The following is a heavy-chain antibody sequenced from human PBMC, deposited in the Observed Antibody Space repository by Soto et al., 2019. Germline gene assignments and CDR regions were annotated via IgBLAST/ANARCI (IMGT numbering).Heavy chain of an antibody. CDR2: IYHSGST. J-gene: IGHJ6*02. D-gene: IGHD3-9*01. CDR1: VGSIISSNW. V-gene: IGHV4-4*02. Sequence: PSETLSLTCAFSVGSIISSNWCSWVRQPPGKGLEWIGEIYHSGSTNYNPSLKSRVTISVDKSKNQFSLKLSSVTAADTAVYYCARGDYDILTGFRLGMDVWGQGTTVTVSS. CDR3: ARGDYDILTGFRLGMDV.